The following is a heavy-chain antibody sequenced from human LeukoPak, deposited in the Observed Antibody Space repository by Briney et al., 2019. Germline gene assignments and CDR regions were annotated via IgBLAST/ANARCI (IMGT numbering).Heavy chain of an antibody. V-gene: IGHV5-51*01. CDR2: IYPGDSDT. Sequence: GESLKISCKGSGYSFTSYWIGWVRQMPGKGLEWMGIIYPGDSDTRYSPSFQGQVTISADKSISTAYLQWSSLKASDTAMYYCARHQDIVVVPAAWTAFDIWGQGTMVTVSS. J-gene: IGHJ3*02. D-gene: IGHD2-2*01. CDR3: ARHQDIVVVPAAWTAFDI. CDR1: GYSFTSYW.